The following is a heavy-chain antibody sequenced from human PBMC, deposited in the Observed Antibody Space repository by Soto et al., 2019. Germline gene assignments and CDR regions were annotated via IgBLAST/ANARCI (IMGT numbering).Heavy chain of an antibody. CDR3: AKKLGYSNSRGYYPGAFDY. CDR1: GFTFGTYA. CDR2: LSSSGGNT. J-gene: IGHJ4*02. D-gene: IGHD3-22*01. V-gene: IGHV3-23*01. Sequence: EVHLLESGGDLVQPGGSLRLSCAASGFTFGTYAMAWVRQAPGRGLEWVSALSSSGGNTYYADSVKGRFTISRDNSKNTLHLQINSLRAEDTAVYYCAKKLGYSNSRGYYPGAFDYWGQGTPVTVSS.